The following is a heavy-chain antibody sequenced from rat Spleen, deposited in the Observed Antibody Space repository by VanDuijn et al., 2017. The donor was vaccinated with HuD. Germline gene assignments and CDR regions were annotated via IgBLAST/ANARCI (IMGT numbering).Heavy chain of an antibody. V-gene: IGHV2-17*01. CDR1: GFSLTSSR. CDR3: ARISGRYGGYSELGDY. Sequence: VQMKETGPGLVQPTQTLSLTCTVSGFSLTSSRVHWVRQPPGKGLAWMGVIYYDGNPDYNSAIKSRLSISRDTSKSQVFLKINSLQTDDTAMYYCARISGRYGGYSELGDYWGQGVMVTVSS. CDR2: IYYDGNP. J-gene: IGHJ2*01. D-gene: IGHD1-11*01.